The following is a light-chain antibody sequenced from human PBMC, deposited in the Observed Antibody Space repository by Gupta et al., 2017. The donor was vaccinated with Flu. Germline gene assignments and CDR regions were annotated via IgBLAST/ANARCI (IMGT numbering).Light chain of an antibody. CDR3: SSKIVSSTPNFV. CDR1: ASDIGAYNS. J-gene: IGLJ1*01. V-gene: IGLV2-14*03. Sequence: QPALTQPPSVAASPGQSTTISCTGTASDIGAYNSVSWYQQHPGKAPKLMVYDVTNRPSGVSHRFSGSKYDNTASLTISGLQAEDEAEYFCSSKIVSSTPNFVFGTGTIVTVL. CDR2: DVT.